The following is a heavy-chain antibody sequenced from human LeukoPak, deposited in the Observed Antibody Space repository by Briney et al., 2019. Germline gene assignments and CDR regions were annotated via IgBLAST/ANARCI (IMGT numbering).Heavy chain of an antibody. CDR3: ARDYRTGFDY. CDR2: ISTYNGNT. CDR1: GYTFTSYD. D-gene: IGHD7-27*01. J-gene: IGHJ4*02. Sequence: ASVKVSCKASGYTFTSYDINWVRQATGQGLEWLGWISTYNGNTHYAQKLQGRVTMTTDTSTTTAYMELRSLRSDDTAVYYCARDYRTGFDYWGQGTLVTVSS. V-gene: IGHV1-18*01.